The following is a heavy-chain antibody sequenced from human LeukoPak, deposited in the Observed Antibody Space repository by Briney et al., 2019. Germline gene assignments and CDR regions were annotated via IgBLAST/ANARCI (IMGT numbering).Heavy chain of an antibody. CDR1: GFAFSSSS. D-gene: IGHD3-22*01. CDR3: VTSGYDSSGYYVDS. J-gene: IGHJ4*02. CDR2: ITLGSSYK. V-gene: IGHV3-21*01. Sequence: PGGSLRLSCAASGFAFSSSSMNWVRQAPGKGLEWVSAITLGSSYKYYADSLKGRFTVSRDNAKNFLYLQMSSLRVEDTAVYYCVTSGYDSSGYYVDSWGQGSLVTVSS.